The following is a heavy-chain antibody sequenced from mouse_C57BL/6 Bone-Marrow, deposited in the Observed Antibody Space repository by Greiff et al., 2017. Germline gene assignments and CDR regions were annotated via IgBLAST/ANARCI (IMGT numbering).Heavy chain of an antibody. CDR2: ISYDGSN. V-gene: IGHV3-6*01. CDR3: ARESDPRYFDY. J-gene: IGHJ2*01. CDR1: GYSITSGYY. Sequence: ESGPGLVKPSQSLSLTCSVTGYSITSGYYWNWIRQFPGNKLEWMGYISYDGSNNYNPSLKNRISITRYTSKNQFFLKLNSVTTEDTATYYCARESDPRYFDYWGQGTTLTVSS.